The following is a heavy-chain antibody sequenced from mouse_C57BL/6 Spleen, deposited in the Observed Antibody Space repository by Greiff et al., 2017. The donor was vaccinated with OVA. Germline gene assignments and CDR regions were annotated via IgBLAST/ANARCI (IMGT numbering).Heavy chain of an antibody. J-gene: IGHJ2*01. Sequence: VKLQQPGAELVKPGASVKLSCKASGYTFTSYWMHWVKQRPGQGLEWIGMIHPNSGSTNYNEKFKSKATLTVDKSSSTAYMQLSSLTSEDSAVYYCARSYEDYFDYWGQGTTLTVSS. D-gene: IGHD2-3*01. CDR3: ARSYEDYFDY. CDR1: GYTFTSYW. V-gene: IGHV1-64*01. CDR2: IHPNSGST.